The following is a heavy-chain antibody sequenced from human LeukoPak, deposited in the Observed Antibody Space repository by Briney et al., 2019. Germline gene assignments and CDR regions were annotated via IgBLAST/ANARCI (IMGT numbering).Heavy chain of an antibody. Sequence: ASVKVSCKASGYTFTSYYMHWVRQAPGQGLEWMGIINPSGGSTNYAQKFQGRVTMTRDTSTSTVYMELSSLRSDDTAVYYCARTDTDMNYYYYYMDVWGKGTTVTVSS. CDR2: INPSGGST. V-gene: IGHV1-46*01. CDR1: GYTFTSYY. J-gene: IGHJ6*03. CDR3: ARTDTDMNYYYYYMDV.